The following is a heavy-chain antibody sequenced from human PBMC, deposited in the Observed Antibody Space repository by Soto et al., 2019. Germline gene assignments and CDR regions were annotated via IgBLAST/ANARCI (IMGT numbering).Heavy chain of an antibody. J-gene: IGHJ4*02. D-gene: IGHD3-3*01. CDR2: INAGNGNT. Sequence: ASVKVSCKASGYTFTSYAMHWVRQAPGQRLEWMGWINAGNGNTKYSQKFQGRVTITRDTSASTAYMELSSLRSEDTAVYYCAPSNYDFWSGYLGSFDYGGQGTLVTVSS. CDR1: GYTFTSYA. CDR3: APSNYDFWSGYLGSFDY. V-gene: IGHV1-3*01.